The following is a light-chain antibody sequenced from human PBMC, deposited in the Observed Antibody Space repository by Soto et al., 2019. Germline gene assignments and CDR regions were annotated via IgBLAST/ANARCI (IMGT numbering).Light chain of an antibody. CDR1: SSDVGSYNL. CDR2: EGS. J-gene: IGLJ1*01. Sequence: QSALTQPASVSGSPGQAITISCTGTSSDVGSYNLVSWYQQHPGKAPKLMIYEGSKRPSGVSNRFSGYKSGTTASLTISGLQAEYEADYYCCSYAGSSYVFGTGTKLTVL. CDR3: CSYAGSSYV. V-gene: IGLV2-23*01.